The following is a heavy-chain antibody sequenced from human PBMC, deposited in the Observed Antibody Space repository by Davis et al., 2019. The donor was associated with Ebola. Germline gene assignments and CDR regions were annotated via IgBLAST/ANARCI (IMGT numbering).Heavy chain of an antibody. V-gene: IGHV3-30*18. CDR2: ISVDGNIK. CDR1: GFTFDEYD. D-gene: IGHD6-13*01. J-gene: IGHJ4*02. CDR3: AKDLRGGVAAAGCLDY. Sequence: PGGSLRLSCGASGFTFDEYDMHWVRQAPGKGLEWVAGISVDGNIKSYADSVKGRFTISRDDSKNTLYLQMNTLRGEDTAIYYCAKDLRGGVAAAGCLDYWSQGTLVTVSS.